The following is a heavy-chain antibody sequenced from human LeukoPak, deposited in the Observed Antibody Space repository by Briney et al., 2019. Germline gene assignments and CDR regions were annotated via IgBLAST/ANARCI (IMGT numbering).Heavy chain of an antibody. Sequence: ASVKVSCKASGYTFTSYYMHWVRQAPGQGLEWMGIINPSGGSTSYAQKFQGRVTMTEDTSTDTAYMELSSLRSEDTAVYYCATDPDTMVRGDYWGQGTLVTVSS. J-gene: IGHJ4*02. CDR3: ATDPDTMVRGDY. V-gene: IGHV1-46*01. CDR2: INPSGGST. CDR1: GYTFTSYY. D-gene: IGHD3-10*01.